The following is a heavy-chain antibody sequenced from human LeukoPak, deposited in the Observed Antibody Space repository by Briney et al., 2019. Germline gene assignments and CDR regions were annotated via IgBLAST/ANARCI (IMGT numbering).Heavy chain of an antibody. V-gene: IGHV4-59*01. CDR2: IYYSGST. Sequence: SETLSLTCTVSGGSISSYYWSWIRQPPGKGLEWIGHIYYSGSTNYNPSLKSRVTISVDTSKNQFSLKLSSVTAADTAVYYCARAGYDFWSGAYYYYYYMDVWGKGTTVTVSS. CDR3: ARAGYDFWSGAYYYYYYMDV. CDR1: GGSISSYY. J-gene: IGHJ6*03. D-gene: IGHD3-3*01.